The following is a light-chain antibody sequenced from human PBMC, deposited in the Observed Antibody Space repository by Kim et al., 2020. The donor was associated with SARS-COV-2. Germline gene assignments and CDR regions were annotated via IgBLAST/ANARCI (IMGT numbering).Light chain of an antibody. V-gene: IGLV3-9*01. CDR2: RDS. CDR3: QVWDSSTYV. Sequence: VALGQTARITCEGNNIGSKSVHWYPQKPGQAPVLVIYRDSNRPSGIPERFSGSNSGNTATLTISRGQAGDEADYYCQVWDSSTYVFGTGTKVTVL. CDR1: NIGSKS. J-gene: IGLJ1*01.